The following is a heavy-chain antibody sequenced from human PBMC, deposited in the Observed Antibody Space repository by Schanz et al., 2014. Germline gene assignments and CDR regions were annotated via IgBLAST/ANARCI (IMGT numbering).Heavy chain of an antibody. D-gene: IGHD6-13*01. J-gene: IGHJ4*01. CDR3: AREQIMAAAGLVDY. Sequence: EGQLAESGGGLVQPGGSLRLSCTASGFAFSSYSMSWVRQGPGKGLEWVSSIATSSSTRHYADSVKGRFTISRDNAKNSLYLQMNSLRAEDTAVYYCAREQIMAAAGLVDYWGHGTLVTVSS. CDR2: IATSSSTR. V-gene: IGHV3-48*04. CDR1: GFAFSSYS.